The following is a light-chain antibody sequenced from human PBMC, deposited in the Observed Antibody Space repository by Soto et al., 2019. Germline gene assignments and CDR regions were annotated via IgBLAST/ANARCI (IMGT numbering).Light chain of an antibody. V-gene: IGLV2-8*01. CDR2: EVN. J-gene: IGLJ2*01. Sequence: QSVLSQPPSASGSPGQSVTISCTGTSSDVGGYNYVSWYQQDPGKAPKLMIYEVNKRPSGVPDRFSGSKSGNTASLTVSGLQPEDDCDYYCSSYAGSNNVVFGGGTKLTVL. CDR3: SSYAGSNNVV. CDR1: SSDVGGYNY.